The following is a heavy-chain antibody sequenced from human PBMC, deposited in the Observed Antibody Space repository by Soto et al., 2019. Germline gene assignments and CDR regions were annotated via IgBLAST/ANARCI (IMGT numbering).Heavy chain of an antibody. V-gene: IGHV4-30-2*01. D-gene: IGHD6-19*01. Sequence: SETLSLTCNMSGDSYSISTYSWSWIRQPPGKALQWIGFIYQSGVTSYNPSLASRVSISLDRSNNQCSLKLKSVTAADTAVYFCAGMPYTSGLRFDPWGPGTLVT. CDR2: IYQSGVT. CDR3: AGMPYTSGLRFDP. J-gene: IGHJ5*02. CDR1: GDSYSISTYS.